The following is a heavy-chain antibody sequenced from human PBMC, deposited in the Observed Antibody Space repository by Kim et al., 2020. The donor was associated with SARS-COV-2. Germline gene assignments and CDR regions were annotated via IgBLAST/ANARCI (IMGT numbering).Heavy chain of an antibody. V-gene: IGHV1-69*01. CDR3: ARISGYSRNWFDP. D-gene: IGHD5-18*01. Sequence: YAQKFQGMVTITADESTSTAYMELSSLRSEDTAVYYCARISGYSRNWFDPWGQGTLVTVSS. J-gene: IGHJ5*02.